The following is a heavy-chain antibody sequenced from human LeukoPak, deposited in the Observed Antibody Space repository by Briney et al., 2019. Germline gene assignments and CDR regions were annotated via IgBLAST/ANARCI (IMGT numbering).Heavy chain of an antibody. D-gene: IGHD6-6*01. Sequence: DSVKVSWKASGYTFTSYDINWVRQATGQWLEWMGWMNPNSGNTGYAQKFQGRVTVTRNTSISTAYMELSSLRSEDTAVYYCARARSIAARRNKYYYYYMDVWGKGTTVTVSS. CDR1: GYTFTSYD. J-gene: IGHJ6*03. V-gene: IGHV1-8*01. CDR2: MNPNSGNT. CDR3: ARARSIAARRNKYYYYYMDV.